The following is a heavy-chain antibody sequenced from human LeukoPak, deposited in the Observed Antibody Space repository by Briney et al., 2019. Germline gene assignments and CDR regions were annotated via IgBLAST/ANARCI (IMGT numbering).Heavy chain of an antibody. CDR2: INHSGST. Sequence: SETLSLTCAVYGGSFSGYYWSWIRQPPGKGLEWIGEINHSGSTNYNPSLKSRVTISVDTSKNQFSLKLSSVTAADTAVYYCAGTYSSGPTDYWGQGTLVTVSS. V-gene: IGHV4-34*01. J-gene: IGHJ4*02. CDR3: AGTYSSGPTDY. D-gene: IGHD6-19*01. CDR1: GGSFSGYY.